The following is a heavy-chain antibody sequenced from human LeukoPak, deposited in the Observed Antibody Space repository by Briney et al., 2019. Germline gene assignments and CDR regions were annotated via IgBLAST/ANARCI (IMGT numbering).Heavy chain of an antibody. Sequence: MTSETLSLTCTVSGGSISTYYWNWIRQPPGKGLEWIGYIHYSGTSDYSPSLRSRVTMSVDTSKNQFSLKLSSVTAADSAVYYCARSLYDYIWGGYVWGQGALVTVSS. CDR2: IHYSGTS. V-gene: IGHV4-59*01. J-gene: IGHJ4*02. D-gene: IGHD3-16*01. CDR1: GGSISTYY. CDR3: ARSLYDYIWGGYV.